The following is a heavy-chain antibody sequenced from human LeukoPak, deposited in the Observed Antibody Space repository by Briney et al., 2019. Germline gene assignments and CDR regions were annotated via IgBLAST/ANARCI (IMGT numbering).Heavy chain of an antibody. CDR2: IIPIFGTA. Sequence: ASQTLSFTASGGTFTIYAISWGRQAPGQELERSGGIIPIFGTANYAQKFQGRVTITADKSTSTAYLELSSLRSEDRAVYYCARVGRGIAAGFDYWGQGTLVTVSS. D-gene: IGHD6-13*01. V-gene: IGHV1-69*06. CDR3: ARVGRGIAAGFDY. J-gene: IGHJ4*02. CDR1: GGTFTIYA.